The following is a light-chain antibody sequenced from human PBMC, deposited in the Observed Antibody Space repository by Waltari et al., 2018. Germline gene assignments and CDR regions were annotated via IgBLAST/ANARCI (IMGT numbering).Light chain of an antibody. CDR2: DVN. V-gene: IGLV2-14*03. CDR3: NSYSSGSTLGV. J-gene: IGLJ1*01. Sequence: QPALPQPASVSGSPGQSITISCTGSSSDVGVSNYVSWYQQHPAKAPKLMIYDVNRRPSGVSTRFSGSKSGNTASLTISALQADDEADYYCNSYSSGSTLGVFGTGTKLTVL. CDR1: SSDVGVSNY.